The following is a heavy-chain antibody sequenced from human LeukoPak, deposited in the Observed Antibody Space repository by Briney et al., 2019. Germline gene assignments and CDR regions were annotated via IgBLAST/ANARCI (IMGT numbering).Heavy chain of an antibody. Sequence: GASVKVSCKVSGYTFTSYYMHWVRQAPGQGLEWMGIINPTGGSTSYAQKFQGRVTMTRDTSTSTVYMELSSLRSEDTAVYYCARDFREVLRGLWFDPWRQGTLVTVSS. CDR3: ARDFREVLRGLWFDP. CDR2: INPTGGST. J-gene: IGHJ5*02. D-gene: IGHD1-26*01. V-gene: IGHV1-46*01. CDR1: GYTFTSYY.